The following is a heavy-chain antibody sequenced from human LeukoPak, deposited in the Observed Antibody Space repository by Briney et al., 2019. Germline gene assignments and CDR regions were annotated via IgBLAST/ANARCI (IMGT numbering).Heavy chain of an antibody. Sequence: SQTLSLTCAISGDSVSSNTPAWNWIRQSPSRGLEWLGRTYYRSKWYNDYAVSVRSRITINPDTAKNQFSLQLNSVTAADTAVYYCVRHAATRHNYGMDVWGQGTTVIVSS. D-gene: IGHD6-13*01. CDR2: TYYRSKWYN. CDR3: VRHAATRHNYGMDV. CDR1: GDSVSSNTPA. V-gene: IGHV6-1*01. J-gene: IGHJ6*02.